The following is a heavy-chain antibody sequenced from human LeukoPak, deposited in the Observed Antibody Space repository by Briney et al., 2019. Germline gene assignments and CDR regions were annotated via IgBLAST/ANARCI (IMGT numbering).Heavy chain of an antibody. D-gene: IGHD3-10*01. Sequence: ASVKVSCKASGYTFTSYAMNWVRQAPGQGLEWMGWINTNTGNPTYAQGFTGRFVFSLDTSVSTAYLQISSLKAEDTAVYYCAREYYYVAPTLGQLSFDYYYYYMDVWGKGTTVTVSS. J-gene: IGHJ6*03. CDR3: AREYYYVAPTLGQLSFDYYYYYMDV. CDR2: INTNTGNP. CDR1: GYTFTSYA. V-gene: IGHV7-4-1*02.